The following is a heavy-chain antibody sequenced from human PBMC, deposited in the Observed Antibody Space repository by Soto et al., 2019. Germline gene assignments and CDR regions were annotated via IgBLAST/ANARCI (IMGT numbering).Heavy chain of an antibody. CDR1: GGTFSSYA. D-gene: IGHD3-22*01. CDR2: IIPIFGTA. J-gene: IGHJ4*02. CDR3: ARGQRYYYDSSGESDY. V-gene: IGHV1-69*13. Sequence: SVKVSCKASGGTFSSYAISWVRQAPGQGLEWMGGIIPIFGTANYAQKFQGRVTITADESTSTAYMELSSLRSEDTAVYYCARGQRYYYDSSGESDYWGQGTLVTVSS.